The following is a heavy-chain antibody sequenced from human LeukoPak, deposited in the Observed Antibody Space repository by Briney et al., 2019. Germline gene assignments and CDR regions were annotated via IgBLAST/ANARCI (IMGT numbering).Heavy chain of an antibody. CDR1: GGTFSSYA. V-gene: IGHV1-69*04. D-gene: IGHD1-14*01. Sequence: SVKVSCKASGGTFSSYAISWVRQAPGQGLEWMGRIIPILGIANYAQKFQGRVTITADKSTSTAYMGLSSLRSEDTAVYYCARDEPYYYYGMDVWGQGTTVTVSS. CDR2: IIPILGIA. CDR3: ARDEPYYYYGMDV. J-gene: IGHJ6*02.